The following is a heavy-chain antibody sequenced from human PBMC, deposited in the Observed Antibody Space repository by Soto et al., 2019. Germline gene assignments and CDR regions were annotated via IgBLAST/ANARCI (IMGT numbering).Heavy chain of an antibody. CDR3: ARGPTTDKVDF. J-gene: IGHJ4*02. Sequence: SETLSLTCTVSGGSINRVDYYWSWIRQPPGKGLEWIGHIYDSGKTYSNPSLKSQVTISVDTSKSQFSLKLTSVTAADTAVYYCARGPTTDKVDFWGQGTLVTVSS. CDR1: GGSINRVDYY. V-gene: IGHV4-30-4*01. CDR2: IYDSGKT. D-gene: IGHD4-17*01.